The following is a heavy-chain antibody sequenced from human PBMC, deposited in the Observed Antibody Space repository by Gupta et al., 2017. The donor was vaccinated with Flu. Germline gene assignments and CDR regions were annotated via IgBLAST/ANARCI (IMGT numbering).Heavy chain of an antibody. Sequence: EVQLVESGGGLVQPGGSLRLSCAASGFTFRSYEMNWVRQAPGKGLEWVSYISSSGSTIYYADSVKGRFTISRDNAKNSLYLQMNSLRAEDTAVYYCARARATVTPWTFDYWGQGTLVTVSS. D-gene: IGHD4-17*01. J-gene: IGHJ4*02. CDR2: ISSSGSTI. CDR1: GFTFRSYE. CDR3: ARARATVTPWTFDY. V-gene: IGHV3-48*03.